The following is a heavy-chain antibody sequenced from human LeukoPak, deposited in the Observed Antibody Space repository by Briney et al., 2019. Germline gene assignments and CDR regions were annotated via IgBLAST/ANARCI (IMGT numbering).Heavy chain of an antibody. CDR3: AKESGATATEGGAYDI. D-gene: IGHD1-26*01. J-gene: IGHJ3*02. CDR1: GGSISSYY. CDR2: IYYSGST. Sequence: SATLSLTSTVSGGSISSYYWSWIRQPRGKGLVWIGYIYYSGSTNYNPSLKSRVTISVDTSKNQFSLKLSSVTAADTAVYYCAKESGATATEGGAYDIWGQGTMVTVSS. V-gene: IGHV4-59*01.